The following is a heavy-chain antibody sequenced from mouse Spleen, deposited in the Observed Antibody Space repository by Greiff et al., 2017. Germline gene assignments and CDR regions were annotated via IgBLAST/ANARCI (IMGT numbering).Heavy chain of an antibody. CDR1: GYTFTSYW. D-gene: IGHD4-1*01. V-gene: IGHV1-50*01. CDR2: IDPSDNYT. Sequence: VQLQQPGTELVKPGASVKLSCKASGYTFTSYWMQWVKQRPGQGFEWIGEIDPSDNYTNYNQKFKGKVTLTVDTSSSTAYMQLSSLTSEDSAVYYCARRTGTRYFDVWGTGTTVTVSS. J-gene: IGHJ1*03. CDR3: ARRTGTRYFDV.